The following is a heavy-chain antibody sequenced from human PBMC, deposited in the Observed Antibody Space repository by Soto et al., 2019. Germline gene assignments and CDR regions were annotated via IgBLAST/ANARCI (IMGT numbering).Heavy chain of an antibody. D-gene: IGHD2-8*01. CDR2: ISGYNGDT. CDR3: AKNGQPPYYYYGLDV. Sequence: ASVKVSCKASGYPFTTYGISWVRQAPGQGLEWMGWISGYNGDTIYAQKFQGRVTMTIDTSTGTAYMEVRSLTSDDTAVYYCAKNGQPPYYYYGLDVWGQGTKVTVSS. J-gene: IGHJ6*02. V-gene: IGHV1-18*01. CDR1: GYPFTTYG.